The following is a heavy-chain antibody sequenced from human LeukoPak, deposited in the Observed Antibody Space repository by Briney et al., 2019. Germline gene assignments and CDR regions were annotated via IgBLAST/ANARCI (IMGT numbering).Heavy chain of an antibody. CDR1: GFTFDDYA. CDR2: IRWNSGSI. V-gene: IGHV3-9*01. Sequence: GRSLRLSCAASGFTFDDYAMHWVRQAPGKGLEWVSGIRWNSGSIGYADSVKGRFTISRDNAKNSLYLQMNSLRAEDTALYYCAKDMESQWLLLGYFDYWGQGTLVTVSS. D-gene: IGHD3-22*01. CDR3: AKDMESQWLLLGYFDY. J-gene: IGHJ4*02.